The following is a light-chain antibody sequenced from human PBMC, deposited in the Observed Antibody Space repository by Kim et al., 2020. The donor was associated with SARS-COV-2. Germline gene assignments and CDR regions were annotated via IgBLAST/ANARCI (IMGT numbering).Light chain of an antibody. CDR3: QQRINWPST. J-gene: IGKJ4*01. Sequence: EIVLTQSPATLSLSPGERATVSCRASQSVTTYLAWYQLKPGQAPRLLIYDASHRATAIPARFSGSGSGTDFTLTINSLEPEDFAIYYCQQRINWPSTFDGGTKVDIK. CDR1: QSVTTY. V-gene: IGKV3-11*01. CDR2: DAS.